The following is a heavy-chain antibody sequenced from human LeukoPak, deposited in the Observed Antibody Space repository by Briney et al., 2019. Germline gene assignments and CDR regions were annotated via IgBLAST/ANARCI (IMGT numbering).Heavy chain of an antibody. CDR2: INPSSGST. J-gene: IGHJ3*02. CDR1: GYTFTGYY. CDR3: ARVFIATFAYDILTGYYPRDAFDI. D-gene: IGHD3-9*01. Sequence: GASVKVSCKASGYTFTGYYMHWVRQAPGQGLEWMGWINPSSGSTNYAQKFQGRVTMTRDTSISTAYMELSRLRSDDTAVYYCARVFIATFAYDILTGYYPRDAFDIWGQGTMVTVSS. V-gene: IGHV1-2*02.